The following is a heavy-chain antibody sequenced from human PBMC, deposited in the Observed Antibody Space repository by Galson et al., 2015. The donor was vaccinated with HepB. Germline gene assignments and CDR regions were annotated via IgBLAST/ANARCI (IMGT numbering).Heavy chain of an antibody. D-gene: IGHD2-8*01. CDR1: GFTFSSYA. J-gene: IGHJ4*02. CDR2: ISSNGGST. V-gene: IGHV3-64D*06. CDR3: VKDSGAGYCTNGVCYFFDY. Sequence: SLRLSCAASGFTFSSYAMHWVRQAPGKGLEYVSAISSNGGSTYYADSVKGRFTISRDNSKNTLYLQMSSLRAEDTAVYYYVKDSGAGYCTNGVCYFFDYWGQGTLVTVSS.